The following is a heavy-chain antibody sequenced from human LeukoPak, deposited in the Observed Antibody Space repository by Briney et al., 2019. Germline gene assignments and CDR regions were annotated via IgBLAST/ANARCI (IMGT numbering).Heavy chain of an antibody. Sequence: KPSETLSLTCAVSVGSISSYYWSWMRQPPGKGLEWMGFIYYSGSTNYNPSLKSRVTISVDTSKNQFSLKLSSVTAADTAVYYCARQTRDGYNHWGQGTLVTVSS. CDR1: VGSISSYY. D-gene: IGHD5-24*01. V-gene: IGHV4-59*01. CDR3: ARQTRDGYNH. J-gene: IGHJ4*02. CDR2: IYYSGST.